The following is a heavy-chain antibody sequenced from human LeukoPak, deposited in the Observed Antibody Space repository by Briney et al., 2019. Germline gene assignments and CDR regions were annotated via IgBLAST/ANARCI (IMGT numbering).Heavy chain of an antibody. V-gene: IGHV3-23*01. J-gene: IGHJ4*02. CDR3: VTEVLVAFYY. CDR2: ISGSGATR. Sequence: GGSLRLSCASSGFTFSNYAMSWVRQAPGKGLEWVATISGSGATRNYADSVKGRFTISRDNSKNTLYLQINSLRAEDTALYYCVTEVLVAFYYWGQGTLVTVSS. CDR1: GFTFSNYA. D-gene: IGHD2-2*01.